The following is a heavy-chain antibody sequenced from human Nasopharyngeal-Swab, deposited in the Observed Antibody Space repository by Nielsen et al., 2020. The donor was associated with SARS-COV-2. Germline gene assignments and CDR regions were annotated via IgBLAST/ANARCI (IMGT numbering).Heavy chain of an antibody. J-gene: IGHJ4*02. V-gene: IGHV3-21*01. CDR1: GFIFSTYT. CDR3: ATSGYSSGWIF. D-gene: IGHD6-19*01. Sequence: GVLKISCAASGFIFSTYTMNWVRQAPGKGLEWLSSIRSSTSYIYYADSVKGRFTISRDNAKNSLYLQMNSLRTEDTAVYYCATSGYSSGWIFWGQGTLVTVSS. CDR2: IRSSTSYI.